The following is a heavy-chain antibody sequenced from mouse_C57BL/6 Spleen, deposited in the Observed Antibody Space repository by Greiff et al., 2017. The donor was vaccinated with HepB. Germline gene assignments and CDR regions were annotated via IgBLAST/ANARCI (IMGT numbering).Heavy chain of an antibody. CDR1: GYTFTSYW. CDR3: ARWEGFTTVVNY. Sequence: QVQLKQPGTELVKPGASVKLSCKASGYTFTSYWMHWVKQRPGQGLEWIGNINPSNGGTNYKEKFKSKATLTVDKSSSTAYMQLSSLTSEDSAVYYCARWEGFTTVVNYWGQGTTLTVSS. V-gene: IGHV1-53*01. CDR2: INPSNGGT. D-gene: IGHD1-1*01. J-gene: IGHJ2*01.